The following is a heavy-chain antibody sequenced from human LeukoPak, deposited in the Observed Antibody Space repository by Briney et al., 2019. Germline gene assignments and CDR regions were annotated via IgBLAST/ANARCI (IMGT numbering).Heavy chain of an antibody. CDR3: ARDTPLYYYDSSGYQYFDY. CDR2: IDPSDGST. V-gene: IGHV1-46*01. CDR1: GYTFTSYY. D-gene: IGHD3-22*01. Sequence: GASVKVSCKASGYTFTSYYMHWVRQAPGQGLEWMGIIDPSDGSTIYAQKFQGRVTMTRDMSTSTAYMELSRLRSDDTAVYYCARDTPLYYYDSSGYQYFDYWGQGTLVTVSS. J-gene: IGHJ4*02.